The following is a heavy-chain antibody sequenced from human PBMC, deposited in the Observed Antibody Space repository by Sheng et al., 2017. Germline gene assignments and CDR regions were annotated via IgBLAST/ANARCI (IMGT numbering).Heavy chain of an antibody. V-gene: IGHV3-74*01. CDR2: INSDGNNT. D-gene: IGHD1-26*01. J-gene: IGHJ4*02. CDR1: GFTSSSYW. Sequence: EVQLVESGGGLVQPGGSLRLSCAASGFTSSSYWMHWVRQAPGKGLVWVSRINSDGNNTRYVDSVKGRFTISRDNAKNTLYLQMNSLRVEDTAVYYCAREVGGGGYFDHVGPGNPGHRLL. CDR3: AREVGGGGYFDH.